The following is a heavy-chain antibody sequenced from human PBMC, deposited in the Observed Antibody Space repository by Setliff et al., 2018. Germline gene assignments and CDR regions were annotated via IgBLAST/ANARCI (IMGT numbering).Heavy chain of an antibody. Sequence: GGSLRLSCVASGFSVSNYGMNWVRQAPGKGLEWLSYISSSGGTIHYADSVKGRFTISKDTAENSVFLQMNSLRGEDTALYYCAGGYSFGYGAYWGQGVLVTVSS. D-gene: IGHD5-18*01. J-gene: IGHJ4*02. CDR1: GFSVSNYG. CDR3: AGGYSFGYGAY. CDR2: ISSSGGTI. V-gene: IGHV3-48*01.